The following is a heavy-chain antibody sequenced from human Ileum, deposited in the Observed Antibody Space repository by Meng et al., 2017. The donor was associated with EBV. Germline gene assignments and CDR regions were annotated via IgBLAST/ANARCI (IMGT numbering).Heavy chain of an antibody. Sequence: GQSQEVGPGLVKPSETRSLTCSVAGGSVSSGGNYWSWIRQPPGKGLEWIGYIYNSGSTNYNPSLKSRVTISVDTSKNQFSLKLSSVTAADTAVYYCARDGYSSGSDWGQGTLVTVSS. J-gene: IGHJ4*02. CDR1: GGSVSSGGNY. CDR2: IYNSGST. D-gene: IGHD6-19*01. V-gene: IGHV4-61*08. CDR3: ARDGYSSGSD.